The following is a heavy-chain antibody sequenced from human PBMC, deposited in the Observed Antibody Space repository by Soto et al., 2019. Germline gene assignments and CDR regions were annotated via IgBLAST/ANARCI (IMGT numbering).Heavy chain of an antibody. CDR2: IYYGGST. CDR3: ARVATGGNWFDP. CDR1: GGSISSYY. V-gene: IGHV4-59*08. D-gene: IGHD5-12*01. Sequence: SETLSLTCTVSGGSISSYYWSWIRQPPGKGLEWIGYIYYGGSTNYNPSLKSRVTISVDTSKNQFSLKLSSVTAADTAVYYCARVATGGNWFDPWGQGTLVTVSS. J-gene: IGHJ5*02.